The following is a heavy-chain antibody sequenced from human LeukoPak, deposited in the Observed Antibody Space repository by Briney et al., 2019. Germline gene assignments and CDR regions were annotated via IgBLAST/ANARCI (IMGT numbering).Heavy chain of an antibody. D-gene: IGHD3-16*02. Sequence: GGSLRLSCAASGFTFSSYSMNWVRQAPGKGLEWVSAISGSGGSVYYADSVKGRFTISRDNSKNTLYLQMKSLRAEDTAVYYCAKGATFGGVIVILFDYWGQGTLVTVSS. J-gene: IGHJ4*02. CDR1: GFTFSSYS. CDR2: ISGSGGSV. V-gene: IGHV3-23*01. CDR3: AKGATFGGVIVILFDY.